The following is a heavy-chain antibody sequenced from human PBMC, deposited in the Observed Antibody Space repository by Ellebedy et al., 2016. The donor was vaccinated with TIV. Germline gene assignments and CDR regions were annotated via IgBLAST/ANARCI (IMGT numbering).Heavy chain of an antibody. CDR2: ISSSSSYT. J-gene: IGHJ3*02. D-gene: IGHD3-10*01. Sequence: GGSLRLSCAASGFTFSDYYMSWIRQAPGKGLEWVSYISSSSSYTNSADSVKGRFTISRDNAKNSLYLQMNSLRAEDTAVYYCARDHLMVRGGPSAFDIWGQGTMVTVS. CDR3: ARDHLMVRGGPSAFDI. CDR1: GFTFSDYY. V-gene: IGHV3-11*06.